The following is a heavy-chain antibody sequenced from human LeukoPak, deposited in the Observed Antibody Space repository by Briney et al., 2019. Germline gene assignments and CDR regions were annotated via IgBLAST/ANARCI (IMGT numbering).Heavy chain of an antibody. CDR1: GFTFSSYA. Sequence: GGSLRLSCAASGFTFSSYAMSWVRQAPGKGLEWVSAISGSGGSTYYADSVKDRFTISRDNSKNTLFLQMNSLRAEDTTVYYCAKANNYAGFDYWGQGTLVTVSS. V-gene: IGHV3-23*01. D-gene: IGHD4-11*01. CDR2: ISGSGGST. J-gene: IGHJ4*02. CDR3: AKANNYAGFDY.